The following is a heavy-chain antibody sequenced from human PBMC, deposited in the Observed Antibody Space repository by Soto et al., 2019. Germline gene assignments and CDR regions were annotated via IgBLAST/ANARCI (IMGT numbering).Heavy chain of an antibody. CDR3: AKPCFYIGPPSRGIHY. CDR1: GMSTSTFS. V-gene: IGHV3-7*01. Sequence: PECSVRLSCPEAGMSTSTFSMSCIRLAPGKGLEWVSNIEPDGLKTSYVYTVKGRFTIYRDHAKNSLYLQMDSLRVEDSAVYYCAKPCFYIGPPSRGIHYSGQAILVTVSS. D-gene: IGHD3-16*01. J-gene: IGHJ4*02. CDR2: IEPDGLKT.